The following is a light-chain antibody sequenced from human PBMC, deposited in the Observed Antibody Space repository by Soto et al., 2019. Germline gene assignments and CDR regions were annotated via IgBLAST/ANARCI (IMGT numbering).Light chain of an antibody. Sequence: QSALTQPPSASGSPGQSVTISCTGTSSDVGGYNYVSWYQQHPGKAPKLMIYEVSKRPSGVPDRFSGSKSGNTASLTVSGLQAEDEAEYYCSSYACSNNLVFGGGTQLTVL. J-gene: IGLJ2*01. CDR2: EVS. V-gene: IGLV2-8*01. CDR1: SSDVGGYNY. CDR3: SSYACSNNLV.